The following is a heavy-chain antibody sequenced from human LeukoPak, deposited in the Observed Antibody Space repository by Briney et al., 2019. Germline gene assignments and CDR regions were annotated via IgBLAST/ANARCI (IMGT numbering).Heavy chain of an antibody. CDR2: ISSSGTTI. V-gene: IGHV3-48*01. D-gene: IGHD1-26*01. Sequence: AGGSLRLSCAASGFTFRTSGMNWVRQAPGKGLEWVSYISSSGTTISYAQSVKGRFTITRDNPQNSLTLHMNTLRADDTAVYYCAKDGGTNFDHWGQGTLVTVSS. CDR1: GFTFRTSG. J-gene: IGHJ4*02. CDR3: AKDGGTNFDH.